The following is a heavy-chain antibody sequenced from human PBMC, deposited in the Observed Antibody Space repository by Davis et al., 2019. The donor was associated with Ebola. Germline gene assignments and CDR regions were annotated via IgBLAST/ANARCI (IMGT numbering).Heavy chain of an antibody. V-gene: IGHV4-59*05. D-gene: IGHD3-10*01. CDR2: IYYSGST. J-gene: IGHJ4*02. CDR1: GGSISSYY. CDR3: ARLLWFGERSPGY. Sequence: SETLSLTCTVSGGSISSYYWSWIRQPPGKGLEWIGSIYYSGSTYYNPSLKSRVTISVDTSKNQFSLKLSSVTAADTAVYYCARLLWFGERSPGYWGQGTLVTVSS.